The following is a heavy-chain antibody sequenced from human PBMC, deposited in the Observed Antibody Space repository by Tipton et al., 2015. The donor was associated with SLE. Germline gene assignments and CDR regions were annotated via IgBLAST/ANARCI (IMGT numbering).Heavy chain of an antibody. CDR1: DYSISYGYY. CDR3: ARDSITIVQGDTVSVSWLDP. CDR2: IYHSGET. V-gene: IGHV4-38-2*01. D-gene: IGHD3-10*01. J-gene: IGHJ5*02. Sequence: TLSLTCVVSDYSISYGYYWGWIRQPPGQGLEWIGSIYHSGETYYNPSLKIRVTISVDKSKNQFSLKLSSLTAADTAVYYCARDSITIVQGDTVSVSWLDPWSQGTLVTVSS.